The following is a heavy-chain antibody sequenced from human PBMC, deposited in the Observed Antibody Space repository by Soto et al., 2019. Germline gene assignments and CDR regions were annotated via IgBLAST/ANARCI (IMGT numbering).Heavy chain of an antibody. CDR3: AKDGLSDSPSAIDY. D-gene: IGHD2-21*02. V-gene: IGHV3-23*01. CDR2: IGGSGRKT. Sequence: EVQLLESGGGLVQPGGSLRLSCAASGFTFSNCVMSWVRQAPGEGLHWVAGIGGSGRKTYYADSVKGRFTISRDNSKNTVFLQMNSLRAEDTAIYYCAKDGLSDSPSAIDYWGHGTLVTVSP. J-gene: IGHJ4*01. CDR1: GFTFSNCV.